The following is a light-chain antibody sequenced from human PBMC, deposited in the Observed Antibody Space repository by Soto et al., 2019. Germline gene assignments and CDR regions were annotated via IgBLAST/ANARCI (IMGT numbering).Light chain of an antibody. CDR2: GAS. V-gene: IGKV3-20*01. CDR1: QSLDSTY. CDR3: QLSGSAPPYI. Sequence: EVVLTQSPGTLSLSPGERATLSCRASQSLDSTYLAWYQQKPGQSPRLVIYGASRRATGIPDRFSGSGSGTDFTLTSGRLEPEDFGVYYCQLSGSAPPYIFGAGTRLDI. J-gene: IGKJ2*01.